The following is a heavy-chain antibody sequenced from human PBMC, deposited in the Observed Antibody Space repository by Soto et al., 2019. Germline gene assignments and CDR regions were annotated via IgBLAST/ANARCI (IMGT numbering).Heavy chain of an antibody. CDR2: IDWDDDK. CDR3: ARTPPQMATAYYFDY. J-gene: IGHJ4*02. V-gene: IGHV2-70*01. Sequence: SVTTLVHPTQTITLTCTFSGFSLTTGGMCVSWIRQPPGKALEWLALIDWDDDKYYSTSLKTRLTISKDTSKNQVVLTMTNMDPVDTATYYCARTPPQMATAYYFDYWGQGTLVTVSS. D-gene: IGHD5-18*01. CDR1: GFSLTTGGMC.